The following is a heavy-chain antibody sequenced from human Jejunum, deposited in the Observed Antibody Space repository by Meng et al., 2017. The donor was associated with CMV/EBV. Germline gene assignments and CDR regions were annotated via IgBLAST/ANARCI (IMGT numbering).Heavy chain of an antibody. J-gene: IGHJ4*02. CDR3: AKKRDWGNYFFDY. V-gene: IGHV7-4-1*02. CDR1: RYTFTSYA. Sequence: KASRYTFTSYAMKWVRQAPGQGLEWMGWINTHTGNPTYAQGFTGRFVFSLDTSVSTAYLQISSLEAEDTAVYYCAKKRDWGNYFFDYWGQGTLVTVSS. CDR2: INTHTGNP. D-gene: IGHD3-16*01.